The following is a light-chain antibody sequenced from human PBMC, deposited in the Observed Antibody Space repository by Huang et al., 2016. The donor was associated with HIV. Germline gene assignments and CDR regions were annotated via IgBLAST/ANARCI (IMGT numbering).Light chain of an antibody. CDR3: QQSYSTTWT. Sequence: DIQMTQSPSSLSASVGDSVTIACRAGQSISSYLNWYQQKPGRAPKLLIYAASSLQTGVPSRFSGSGSGTDFTLTISSLQPEDFATYYCQQSYSTTWTFGQGSKVEIK. V-gene: IGKV1-39*01. CDR2: AAS. CDR1: QSISSY. J-gene: IGKJ1*01.